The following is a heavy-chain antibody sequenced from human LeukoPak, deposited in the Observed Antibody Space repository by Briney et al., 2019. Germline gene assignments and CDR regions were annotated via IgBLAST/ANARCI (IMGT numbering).Heavy chain of an antibody. Sequence: TSETLSLICSVSGDSTIYNYWSWIRQPAGKGLEWIGRIFSDGKINYSPSLESRVTMSVDNAKNQFSLRLSSVTAADTAVYYCARGPGVFGRISYMDVWGQGTTVSVSS. J-gene: IGHJ6*01. V-gene: IGHV4-4*07. CDR3: ARGPGVFGRISYMDV. CDR2: IFSDGKI. D-gene: IGHD2-8*01. CDR1: GDSTIYNY.